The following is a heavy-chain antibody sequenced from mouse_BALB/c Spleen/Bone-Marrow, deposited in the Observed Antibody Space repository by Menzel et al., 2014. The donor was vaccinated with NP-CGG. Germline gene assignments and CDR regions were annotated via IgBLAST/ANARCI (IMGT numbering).Heavy chain of an antibody. Sequence: DVKLQESGGGLVKPGGSLKLSCAASGFTFSSYTMSWVRQTPEKRLEWVATISSGGSYTYYPDSVKGRFTISRDNAKNTLYLQMSSLKAEDTAMYYCTRDPGRGRYFDVWGAGTTVTVSS. CDR2: ISSGGSYT. D-gene: IGHD3-3*01. V-gene: IGHV5-6-4*01. CDR1: GFTFSSYT. CDR3: TRDPGRGRYFDV. J-gene: IGHJ1*01.